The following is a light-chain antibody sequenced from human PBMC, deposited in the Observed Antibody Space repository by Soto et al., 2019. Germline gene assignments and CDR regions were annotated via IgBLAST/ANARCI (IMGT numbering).Light chain of an antibody. Sequence: IVLTQSPATLSLSPGERATLSCRASQSVETFLAWYQQKPGQSPRLLIYDASNRATGIPGRFSGSGSGTDFTLTISSLEPEDFVFYFCQQRSNWGITFGQGTRLEMK. J-gene: IGKJ5*01. V-gene: IGKV3-11*01. CDR1: QSVETF. CDR3: QQRSNWGIT. CDR2: DAS.